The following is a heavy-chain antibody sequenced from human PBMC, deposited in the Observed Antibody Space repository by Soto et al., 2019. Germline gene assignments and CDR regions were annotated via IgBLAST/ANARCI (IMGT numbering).Heavy chain of an antibody. D-gene: IGHD1-26*01. CDR3: ARGGSWWELLP. CDR1: GFTFSSYA. J-gene: IGHJ5*02. Sequence: QVQLVESGGGVVQPGWSLRLSCAASGFTFSSYAMHWVRQAPGKGLEWVAVISYDGSNKYYADSVKGRFTISRDNSKNTLYLQMNSLRAEDTAVYYCARGGSWWELLPWGQGTLVTVSS. V-gene: IGHV3-30-3*01. CDR2: ISYDGSNK.